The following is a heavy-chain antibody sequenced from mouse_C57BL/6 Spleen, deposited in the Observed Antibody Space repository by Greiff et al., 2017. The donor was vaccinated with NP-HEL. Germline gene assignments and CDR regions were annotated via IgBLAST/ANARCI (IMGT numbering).Heavy chain of an antibody. CDR2: IYPRSGNT. CDR3: ARGYYGTYDAMDY. D-gene: IGHD2-1*01. V-gene: IGHV1-81*01. J-gene: IGHJ4*01. CDR1: GYTFTSYG. Sequence: VQLQQSGAELARPGASVKLSCKASGYTFTSYGISWVKQRTGQGLEWIGEIYPRSGNTYYNEKFKGKATLTADISSSTAYMERRSLTSEDTAVYICARGYYGTYDAMDYWGQGTSVTVSS.